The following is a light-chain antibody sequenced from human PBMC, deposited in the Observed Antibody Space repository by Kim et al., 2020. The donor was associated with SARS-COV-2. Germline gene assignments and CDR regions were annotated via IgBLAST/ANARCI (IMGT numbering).Light chain of an antibody. CDR1: QIINDNY. CDR3: QQYGTAPGT. V-gene: IGKV3-20*01. J-gene: IGKJ2*01. Sequence: PGERATLSCRADQIINDNYIAWYQQKPGQAPRLLIYGASSRAVGIPDRFSGSGSGTDFTLTVSGLELEDFAVYHCQQYGTAPGTFGQGTKLEI. CDR2: GAS.